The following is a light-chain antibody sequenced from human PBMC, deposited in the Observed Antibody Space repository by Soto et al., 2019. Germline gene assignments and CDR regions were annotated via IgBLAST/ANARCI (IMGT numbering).Light chain of an antibody. V-gene: IGKV1-9*01. Sequence: DIQLTQPPIFLSASVGDRVTISCRASQPIFNYLAWYQQKPGKAPNLLIFGASTLQSGVPSRFSGSGSGTEFTLTISSLQPEDFATYYCQQLNSHPRTFGQGTKVDIK. J-gene: IGKJ2*01. CDR2: GAS. CDR1: QPIFNY. CDR3: QQLNSHPRT.